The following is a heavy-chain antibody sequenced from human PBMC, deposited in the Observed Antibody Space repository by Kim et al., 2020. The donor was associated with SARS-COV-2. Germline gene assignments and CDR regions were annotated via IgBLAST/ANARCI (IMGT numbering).Heavy chain of an antibody. CDR1: GGTFSSYA. Sequence: SVKVSCKASGGTFSSYAISWVRQAPGQGLEWMGGIIPIFGTANYAQKFQGRVTITADESTSTAYMELSSLRSEDTAVYYCARGDSVRGVIITLDYWGQGTLVTVSS. D-gene: IGHD3-10*01. CDR3: ARGDSVRGVIITLDY. CDR2: IIPIFGTA. J-gene: IGHJ4*02. V-gene: IGHV1-69*13.